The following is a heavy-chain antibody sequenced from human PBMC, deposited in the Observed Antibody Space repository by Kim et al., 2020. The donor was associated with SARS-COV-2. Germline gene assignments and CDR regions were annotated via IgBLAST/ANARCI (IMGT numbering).Heavy chain of an antibody. CDR3: ARLSTVTITVQH. V-gene: IGHV4-39*01. J-gene: IGHJ1*01. D-gene: IGHD4-17*01. Sequence: YYNPSRKSRVTISVDTSKNQFSLKLSSVTAADTAVYYCARLSTVTITVQHWGQGTLVTVSS.